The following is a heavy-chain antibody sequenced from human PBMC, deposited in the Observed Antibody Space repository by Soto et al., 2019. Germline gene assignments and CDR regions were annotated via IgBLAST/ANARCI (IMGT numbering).Heavy chain of an antibody. CDR2: IYSGGST. CDR1: GITFSCHA. V-gene: IGHV3-53*04. CDR3: ARGFYYGFDY. Sequence: GGSLRLSCAASGITFSCHAVSWVRQAPGKGLEWVSVIYSGGSTYYADSVKGRFTISRHNSKNTLYLQMNSLRAEDTAVYYCARGFYYGFDYWGQGTLVTVSS. J-gene: IGHJ4*02. D-gene: IGHD3-3*01.